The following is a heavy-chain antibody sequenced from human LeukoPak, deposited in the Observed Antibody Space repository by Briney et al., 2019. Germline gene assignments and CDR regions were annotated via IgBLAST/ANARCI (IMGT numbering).Heavy chain of an antibody. J-gene: IGHJ4*02. Sequence: PSETLSLTCAVYGGSFSGYYWSWIRQPPGKGLEWIGEINHSGSTNYNPSLKSRVTISVDTSKNQFSLNLSSVTAADTAVYYCARGGILTGYSFDYWGQGILVTVSS. CDR2: INHSGST. CDR3: ARGGILTGYSFDY. CDR1: GGSFSGYY. V-gene: IGHV4-34*01. D-gene: IGHD3-9*01.